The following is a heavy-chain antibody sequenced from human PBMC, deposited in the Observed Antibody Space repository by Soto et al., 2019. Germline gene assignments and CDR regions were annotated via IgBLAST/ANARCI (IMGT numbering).Heavy chain of an antibody. D-gene: IGHD1-1*01. CDR2: LSGDGTDP. J-gene: IGHJ4*02. V-gene: IGHV3-23*01. CDR3: AKLTPTYNSKWFGY. Sequence: DVQLLESGGGLVQPGGSLKLSCAASGFAFNHYAMSWVRQAPGKGLEWVSTLSGDGTDPYYADSAKGRFTVSRDNSWNTLYLQMNSLRAEDTAIYYCAKLTPTYNSKWFGYWGQGTLVIVSS. CDR1: GFAFNHYA.